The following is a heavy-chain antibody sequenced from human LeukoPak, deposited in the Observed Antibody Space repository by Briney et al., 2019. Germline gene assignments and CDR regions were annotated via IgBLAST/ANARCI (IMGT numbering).Heavy chain of an antibody. CDR2: IIPIFGTA. CDR3: ARVLGTMVRGANAFDI. D-gene: IGHD3-10*01. Sequence: SVKVSCKASGGTFSSYAISWVRQAPGQGLEWMGGIIPIFGTANYAQKFQGRVTITADESTSTAYMELSSLRSEDTAVYYCARVLGTMVRGANAFDIWGRGTMVTVSS. CDR1: GGTFSSYA. J-gene: IGHJ3*02. V-gene: IGHV1-69*13.